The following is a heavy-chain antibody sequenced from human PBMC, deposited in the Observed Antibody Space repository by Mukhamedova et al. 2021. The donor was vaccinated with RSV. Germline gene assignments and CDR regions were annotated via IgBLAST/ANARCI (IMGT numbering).Heavy chain of an antibody. J-gene: IGHJ5*02. V-gene: IGHV3-11*06. Sequence: GRFTISRDNAKNSLYLQMNSLRAEDTAVYYCARVPHDGDGEWFDPWGQGTLVTVSS. D-gene: IGHD4-17*01. CDR3: ARVPHDGDGEWFDP.